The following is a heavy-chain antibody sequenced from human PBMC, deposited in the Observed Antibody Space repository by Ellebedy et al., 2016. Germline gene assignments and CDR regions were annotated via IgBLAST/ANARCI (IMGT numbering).Heavy chain of an antibody. D-gene: IGHD7-27*01. CDR1: GFTFSSSA. CDR2: ISGSGGST. V-gene: IGHV3-23*01. J-gene: IGHJ4*02. Sequence: GGSLRLSCAASGFTFSSSAMSWVRQAPGKGLEWVSAISGSGGSTYYADSVKGRFTISRDNSKNTLYLQMNSLRAEDTAVYYCAKHILGIRGSFDYWGQGTLVTVSS. CDR3: AKHILGIRGSFDY.